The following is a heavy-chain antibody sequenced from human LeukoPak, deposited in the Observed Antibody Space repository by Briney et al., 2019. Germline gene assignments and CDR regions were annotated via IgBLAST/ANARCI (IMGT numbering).Heavy chain of an antibody. Sequence: SETLSLTCTVSGGXIGSYYWGWIRQPPGKGLEWIGYIYYSGSTNYNPSLKSRVTISVDTSKNQFSLKLSSVTAADTAVYYCAASRWPALPSHWGQGTLVTVSS. CDR3: AASRWPALPSH. V-gene: IGHV4-59*08. D-gene: IGHD5-24*01. J-gene: IGHJ4*02. CDR2: IYYSGST. CDR1: GGXIGSYY.